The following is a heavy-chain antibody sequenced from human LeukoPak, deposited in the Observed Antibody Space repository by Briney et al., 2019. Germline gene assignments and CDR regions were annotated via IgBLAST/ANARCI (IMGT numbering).Heavy chain of an antibody. CDR2: ITTGRGET. V-gene: IGHV1-3*03. J-gene: IGHJ4*02. Sequence: ASVKVSCKASGYTFTDYALHWVRQAPGQSLEWMGWITTGRGETRYSREFQRRITFTRDTSASTVYMDLSDLRSEDTAVYYCARGGKQWRGGNYFDSWGQGTLVAVTS. CDR3: ARGGKQWRGGNYFDS. D-gene: IGHD6-19*01. CDR1: GYTFTDYA.